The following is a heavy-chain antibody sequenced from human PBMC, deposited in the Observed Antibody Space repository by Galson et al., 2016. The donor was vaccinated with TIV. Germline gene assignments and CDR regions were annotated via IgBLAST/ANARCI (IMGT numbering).Heavy chain of an antibody. Sequence: SETLSLTCTVSGGSISTSSYYWAWIRQPPGKGLEFIGTIYYTRSTYYNPSLKSRVTISVDTSNNQFSLKLRSVTAADTAVYYCTRPGSYVSYGMDVWGQGTSVIVSS. CDR2: IYYTRST. CDR1: GGSISTSSYY. D-gene: IGHD3-10*01. V-gene: IGHV4-39*01. CDR3: TRPGSYVSYGMDV. J-gene: IGHJ6*02.